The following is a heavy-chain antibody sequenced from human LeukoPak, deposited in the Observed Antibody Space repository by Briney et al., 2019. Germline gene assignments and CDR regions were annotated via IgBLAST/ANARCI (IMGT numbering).Heavy chain of an antibody. CDR1: GFTFSTYA. J-gene: IGHJ4*02. D-gene: IGHD2-21*02. V-gene: IGHV3-30*03. CDR2: VSYDGKNE. Sequence: RGSLRLSCAASGFTFSTYAMHWVRQAPGKGLEWVAGVSYDGKNEYYPDSVKGRFTISRDDSKNTLYLQMNSLRVDDTAIYFCARSGAYCGGDCPTNYWGQGSLVTVSS. CDR3: ARSGAYCGGDCPTNY.